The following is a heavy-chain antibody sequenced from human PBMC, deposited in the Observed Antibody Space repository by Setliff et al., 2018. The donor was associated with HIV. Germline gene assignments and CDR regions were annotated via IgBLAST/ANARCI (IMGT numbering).Heavy chain of an antibody. CDR2: IYYSGST. CDR3: ARDRHYSGLGSYGP. J-gene: IGHJ5*02. CDR1: GGSISSSSYY. V-gene: IGHV4-39*07. D-gene: IGHD3-10*01. Sequence: NPSETLSLTCTVPGGSISSSSYYWDWIRQPPGKGLEWIGSIYYSGSTYYNPSLKSRVTISVDTSKNQFSLNLSSVTAADTAVYYCARDRHYSGLGSYGPWGPGTLVTVSS.